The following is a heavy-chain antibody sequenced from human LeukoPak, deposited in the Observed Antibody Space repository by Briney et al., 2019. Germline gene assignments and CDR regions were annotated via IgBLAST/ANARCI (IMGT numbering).Heavy chain of an antibody. D-gene: IGHD5-12*01. CDR1: GFTFSSYS. J-gene: IGHJ4*02. V-gene: IGHV3-21*01. CDR3: ARDQGGFSGYDS. Sequence: GGSLRLSCAASGFTFSSYSMNWVRQAPGKGLEWVSSISSSSSYIYYADSVKGRFTISRDNAKNSLYLQMNSLRAEDTAVYYRARDQGGFSGYDSWGQGTLVTVSS. CDR2: ISSSSSYI.